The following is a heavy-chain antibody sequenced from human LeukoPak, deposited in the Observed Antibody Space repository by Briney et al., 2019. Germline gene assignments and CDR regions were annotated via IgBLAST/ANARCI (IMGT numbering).Heavy chain of an antibody. CDR2: IYHSGSN. V-gene: IGHV4-30-2*01. CDR1: GGSISSGGYS. Sequence: SETLSLTCADSGGSISSGGYSWSWIRQPPGKGLEWIGYIYHSGSNYYNPSLKSRVTISVDRSKNQFSLKLSSVTAADTAVYYCARVEGCSGGSCFSAEYFQHWGQGTLVTVSS. CDR3: ARVEGCSGGSCFSAEYFQH. D-gene: IGHD2-15*01. J-gene: IGHJ1*01.